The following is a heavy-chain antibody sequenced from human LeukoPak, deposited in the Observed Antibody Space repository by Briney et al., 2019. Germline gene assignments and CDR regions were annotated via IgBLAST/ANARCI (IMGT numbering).Heavy chain of an antibody. CDR3: GRWQQWLRYYFDY. CDR1: GGSFSGYY. J-gene: IGHJ4*02. V-gene: IGHV4-34*01. D-gene: IGHD6-19*01. Sequence: SETLSLTCAVYGGSFSGYYRSWIRQSPGKGLEWIGAINHSGSTNYNTSLKSRVTISVDTSSNQFSLKLRSVTAADTAVYYCGRWQQWLRYYFDYWGQGTLVTVSS. CDR2: INHSGST.